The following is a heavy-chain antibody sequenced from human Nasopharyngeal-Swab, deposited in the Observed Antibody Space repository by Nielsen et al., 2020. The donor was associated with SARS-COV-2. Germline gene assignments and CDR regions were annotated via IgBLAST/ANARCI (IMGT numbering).Heavy chain of an antibody. CDR2: ISSSSSTI. J-gene: IGHJ6*03. CDR1: GFTFSSYS. D-gene: IGHD3-16*02. V-gene: IGHV3-48*04. CDR3: ARQGVFVPAYFHQYYMDV. Sequence: GESLKISCAASGFTFSSYSMNWVRQAPGKGLEWVSYISSSSSTIYYADSVKGRFTISRDNAKNSLYLQMNSLRAEDTAVYYCARQGVFVPAYFHQYYMDVWGKGTTVTVSS.